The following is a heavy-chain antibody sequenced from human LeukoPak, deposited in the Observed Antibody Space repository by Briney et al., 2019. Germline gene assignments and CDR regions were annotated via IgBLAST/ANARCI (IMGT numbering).Heavy chain of an antibody. Sequence: PGRSLRLSCAASGFTFSSYGMHWVRQAPGKGLEWVVLIWYDGSNKYYADSVKGRFTISRDNSKNSLYLQMNNLRAEDTAVYYCARDPYSSTWSYGMDVWGQGTTVTVSS. CDR2: IWYDGSNK. CDR1: GFTFSSYG. V-gene: IGHV3-33*01. J-gene: IGHJ6*02. CDR3: ARDPYSSTWSYGMDV. D-gene: IGHD6-13*01.